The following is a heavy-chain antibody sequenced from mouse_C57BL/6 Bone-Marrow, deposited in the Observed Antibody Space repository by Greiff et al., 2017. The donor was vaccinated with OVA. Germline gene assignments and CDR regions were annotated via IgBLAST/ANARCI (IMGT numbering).Heavy chain of an antibody. Sequence: QVQLQQPGAELVKPGASVKMSCKASGYTFTSYWIPWVKQRPGQGLEWIGDIYPGSGSTNYNEKFKSKATLTVDTSSSTAYMQLSSLTSEDSAVYYCARWIYYGSSYGAYWGQGTLVTVSA. V-gene: IGHV1-55*01. J-gene: IGHJ3*01. D-gene: IGHD1-1*01. CDR1: GYTFTSYW. CDR2: IYPGSGST. CDR3: ARWIYYGSSYGAY.